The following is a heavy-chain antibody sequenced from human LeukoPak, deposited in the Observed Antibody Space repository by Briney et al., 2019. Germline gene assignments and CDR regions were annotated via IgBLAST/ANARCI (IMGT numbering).Heavy chain of an antibody. J-gene: IGHJ5*02. CDR2: ISGAGGRT. Sequence: GGSLRLSCAASGFSLSTYAMSWVRQAPGKGPEWVSAISGAGGRTYYADSVKGRFTISRDNSKNTLYLQMDSLRAEDTAVYYCAKDRADNGVRLRFDPWGQGTLVTVSS. CDR3: AKDRADNGVRLRFDP. V-gene: IGHV3-23*01. D-gene: IGHD4-17*01. CDR1: GFSLSTYA.